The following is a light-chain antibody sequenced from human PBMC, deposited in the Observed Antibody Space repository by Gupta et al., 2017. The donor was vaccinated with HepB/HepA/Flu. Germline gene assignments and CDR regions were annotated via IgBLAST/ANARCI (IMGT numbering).Light chain of an antibody. J-gene: IGLJ3*02. CDR3: QSADSSGTYLWV. CDR2: KDR. CDR1: ALPKQY. Sequence: SYELTQPPSVSVSPGQTARITCSGDALPKQYAYWYQQKQGQAPVLVLNKDRERPSGIPERFSGSSSGTTVTLTISGVQAEDEADYYCQSADSSGTYLWVFGGGTKLTVL. V-gene: IGLV3-25*03.